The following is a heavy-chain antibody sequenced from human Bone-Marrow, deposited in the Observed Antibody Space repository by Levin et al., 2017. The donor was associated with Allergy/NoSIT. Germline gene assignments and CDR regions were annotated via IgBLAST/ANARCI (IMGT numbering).Heavy chain of an antibody. CDR3: ARHRIAGSVTTVSDWYFDL. Sequence: GESLKISCQGFGYDFGRHWISWVRQMPGKGLEWMGRIDPSDSYTNYSPSFEGHISISADPSSNTVYMQWGSLRASDTAIYYCARHRIAGSVTTVSDWYFDLWGRGTLVTVSS. J-gene: IGHJ2*01. CDR2: IDPSDSYT. V-gene: IGHV5-10-1*01. CDR1: GYDFGRHW. D-gene: IGHD3-10*01.